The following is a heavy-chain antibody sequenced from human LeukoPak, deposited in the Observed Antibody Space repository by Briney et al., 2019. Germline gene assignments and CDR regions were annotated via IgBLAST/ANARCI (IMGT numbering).Heavy chain of an antibody. V-gene: IGHV1-46*03. CDR1: GYTSTSYY. CDR3: ATKVRTTSFDY. CDR2: INPSGGST. J-gene: IGHJ4*02. D-gene: IGHD4/OR15-4a*01. Sequence: ASVKVSCKASGYTSTSYYMHWVRQAPGQGLEWMGIINPSGGSTSYAQKFQGRVTMTRDTSTSTVYMELSSLRSEDTAVYYCATKVRTTSFDYWGQGTLVTVSS.